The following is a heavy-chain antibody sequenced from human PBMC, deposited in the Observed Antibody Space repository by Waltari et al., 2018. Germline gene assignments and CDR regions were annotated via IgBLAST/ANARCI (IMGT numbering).Heavy chain of an antibody. CDR2: IYTSGST. J-gene: IGHJ2*01. D-gene: IGHD2-15*01. V-gene: IGHV4-4*07. CDR3: ARGFGSAIPSYWYFDL. CDR1: GGSISSYY. Sequence: QVQLQESGPGLVKPSETLSLTCTVSGGSISSYYWSWIRQPAGKGLEWIGRIYTSGSTNYNPSLKSRVTITRNTSISTAYMELSSLRSEDTAVYYCARGFGSAIPSYWYFDLWGRGTLVTVSS.